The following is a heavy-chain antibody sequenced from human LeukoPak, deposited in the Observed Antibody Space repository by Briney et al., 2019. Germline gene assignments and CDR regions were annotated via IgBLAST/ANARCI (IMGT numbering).Heavy chain of an antibody. CDR3: AKGQSSGYYAGYFDY. Sequence: PGGSLRLSCAASGFTFSSYAMSWVRQAPGKGLEWVSAISGSGGSTYYADSVRGRFTISRDNSKNTLYLQMNSLRAKDTAVYYCAKGQSSGYYAGYFDYWGQGTLVTVSS. CDR2: ISGSGGST. V-gene: IGHV3-23*01. CDR1: GFTFSSYA. D-gene: IGHD3-22*01. J-gene: IGHJ4*02.